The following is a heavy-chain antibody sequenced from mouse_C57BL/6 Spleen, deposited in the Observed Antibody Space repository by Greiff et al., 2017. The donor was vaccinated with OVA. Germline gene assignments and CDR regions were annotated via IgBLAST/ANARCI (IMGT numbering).Heavy chain of an antibody. CDR1: GYTFTSYW. D-gene: IGHD4-1*01. Sequence: QVQLQQPGAELVMPGASVKLSCKASGYTFTSYWMHWVKQRPGQGLEWIGEIDPSDSYTNYNQKFKGKSTLTVDKSSSTAYMQLSSLTSEDSVVYYCASAWDVESRYFDVWGTGTTVTVSS. CDR2: IDPSDSYT. CDR3: ASAWDVESRYFDV. J-gene: IGHJ1*03. V-gene: IGHV1-69*01.